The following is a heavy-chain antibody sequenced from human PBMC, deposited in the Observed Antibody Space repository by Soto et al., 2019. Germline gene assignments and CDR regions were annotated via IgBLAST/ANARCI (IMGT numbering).Heavy chain of an antibody. CDR1: GFTFSSYA. CDR3: VKDRYMGATSSFDY. D-gene: IGHD1-26*01. J-gene: IGHJ4*02. CDR2: ISSNGGST. V-gene: IGHV3-64D*06. Sequence: GGSLRLSCSASGFTFSSYAMHWVRQAPGKGLEYVSAISSNGGSTYYADSVKGRFTISRDNSKNTLYLQMSSLRAEDTAVYYSVKDRYMGATSSFDYWGQGTLVTVSS.